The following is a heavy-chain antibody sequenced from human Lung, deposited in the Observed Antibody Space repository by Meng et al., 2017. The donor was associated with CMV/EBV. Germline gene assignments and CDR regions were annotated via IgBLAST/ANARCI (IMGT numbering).Heavy chain of an antibody. D-gene: IGHD3-22*01. CDR3: ARYSSPSIYYYDSSGYYYFDY. CDR1: GGSISSGGYY. Sequence: TLSLXCTVSGGSISSGGYYWSWIRQHPGKGLEWIGYIYYSGSTYYNPSLKSRVTISVDTSKNQFSLKLSSVTAADTAVYYCARYSSPSIYYYDSSGYYYFDYWGQGTXVTVSS. CDR2: IYYSGST. V-gene: IGHV4-31*03. J-gene: IGHJ4*02.